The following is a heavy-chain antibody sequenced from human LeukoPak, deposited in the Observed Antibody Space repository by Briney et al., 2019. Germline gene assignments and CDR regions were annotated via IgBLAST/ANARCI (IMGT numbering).Heavy chain of an antibody. V-gene: IGHV4-39*01. CDR2: IYYSGST. J-gene: IGHJ4*02. Sequence: SETLSLTCTVSGGSISSSSYYWGWIRQPPGKGLEWVGSIYYSGSTYYNPSLQSRVTISVDTCKSQFSLKLNSVTAADTAVYYCARRGSGWSREFDYWGQGTLVTVSS. CDR1: GGSISSSSYY. D-gene: IGHD6-19*01. CDR3: ARRGSGWSREFDY.